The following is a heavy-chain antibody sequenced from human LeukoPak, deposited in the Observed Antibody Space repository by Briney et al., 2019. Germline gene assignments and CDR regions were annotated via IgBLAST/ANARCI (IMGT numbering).Heavy chain of an antibody. J-gene: IGHJ4*02. CDR2: IYYSGST. V-gene: IGHV4-39*01. Sequence: SETLSLTCTVSGGSISSSSYYWGWIRQPPGKGLEWIGSIYYSGSTYYNPSLKSRVTISVDTSKNQFSLQLSSVTAADTAVYYCARLLRVVVPAAFPDYWGQGTLVTVSS. CDR3: ARLLRVVVPAAFPDY. CDR1: GGSISSSSYY. D-gene: IGHD2-2*01.